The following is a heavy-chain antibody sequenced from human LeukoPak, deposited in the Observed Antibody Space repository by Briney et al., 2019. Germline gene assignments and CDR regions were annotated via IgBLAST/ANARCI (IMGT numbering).Heavy chain of an antibody. V-gene: IGHV3-23*01. Sequence: GGSLRLSCAASKFSFSSYAMSWVRQAPGKGLEWVSTISGSGGSTFYADSVKGRFTISRDNSKNTLYPQINSLRAEDTAVYYCAKEENYYGSGSSRTIDYWGQGTLVTVSS. CDR2: ISGSGGST. J-gene: IGHJ4*02. CDR1: KFSFSSYA. D-gene: IGHD3-10*01. CDR3: AKEENYYGSGSSRTIDY.